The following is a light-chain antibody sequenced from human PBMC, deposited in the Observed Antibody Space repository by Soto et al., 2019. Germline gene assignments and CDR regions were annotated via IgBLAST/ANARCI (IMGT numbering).Light chain of an antibody. J-gene: IGLJ1*01. CDR1: SSDVGSYNL. CDR3: CSYAGSSTFEV. V-gene: IGLV2-23*02. Sequence: QSALTQPASVSGSPGQSITISCTGTSSDVGSYNLVSWYQRHPGKAPKLMIYEVSKRPSGVSNRFSGSKSGNTASLTISGLQAEDEADYYCCSYAGSSTFEVFGTGTKVTVL. CDR2: EVS.